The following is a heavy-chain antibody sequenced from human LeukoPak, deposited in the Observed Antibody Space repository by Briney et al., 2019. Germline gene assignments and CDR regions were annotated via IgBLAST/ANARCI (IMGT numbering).Heavy chain of an antibody. D-gene: IGHD4-17*01. Sequence: ALVKVSCKASGYTFTGYYMHWVRQAPGQGLEWMGWINPNSGGTNYAQKFQGRVTMTRDTSISTAYMELSRLRSDDTAVYYCARGASGVYTVTTSWFDPWGQGTLVTVSS. V-gene: IGHV1-2*02. CDR2: INPNSGGT. CDR3: ARGASGVYTVTTSWFDP. CDR1: GYTFTGYY. J-gene: IGHJ5*02.